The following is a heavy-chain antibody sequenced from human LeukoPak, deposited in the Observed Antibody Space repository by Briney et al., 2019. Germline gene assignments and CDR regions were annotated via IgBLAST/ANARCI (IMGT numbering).Heavy chain of an antibody. CDR2: ISSSSYI. CDR3: ARDLHPGGEGDY. CDR1: GFTFSSYA. Sequence: PGGSLRLSCAASGFTFSSYAMHWVRQAPGKGLEWVSSISSSSYIYHADSVKGRFTISRDNAKNSLYLQMNSLRAEDTAVYYCARDLHPGGEGDYWGQGTLVTVSS. D-gene: IGHD4-23*01. V-gene: IGHV3-21*01. J-gene: IGHJ4*02.